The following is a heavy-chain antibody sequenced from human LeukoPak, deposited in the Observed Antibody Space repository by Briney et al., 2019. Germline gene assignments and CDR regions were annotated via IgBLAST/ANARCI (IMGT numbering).Heavy chain of an antibody. V-gene: IGHV3-74*01. J-gene: IGHJ4*02. Sequence: GGSLRLSCAASGFTFSTYWMHWVRQAPGKGLVWVSRFNSDGRSTYYADSVKGRFTISRDNAKNTLYLQMNSLRAEDTAVYYCARGRYYLDSWGQGTLATVSS. CDR2: FNSDGRST. CDR1: GFTFSTYW. D-gene: IGHD4-17*01. CDR3: ARGRYYLDS.